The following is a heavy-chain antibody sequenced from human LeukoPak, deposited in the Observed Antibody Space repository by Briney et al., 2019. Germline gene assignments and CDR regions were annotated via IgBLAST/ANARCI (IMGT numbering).Heavy chain of an antibody. D-gene: IGHD6-6*01. CDR3: ARAGQNEYSSSLDY. CDR2: TYYRSKWYN. CDR1: GDSDSSNSAA. Sequence: SQTLSLTCAISGDSDSSNSAAWNWIRQSPSRGLEWLGRTYYRSKWYNDYAVSVKSRITINPDTSKNQFSLQLNSVTPEDTAVYYCARAGQNEYSSSLDYWGQGTLVTVSS. V-gene: IGHV6-1*01. J-gene: IGHJ4*02.